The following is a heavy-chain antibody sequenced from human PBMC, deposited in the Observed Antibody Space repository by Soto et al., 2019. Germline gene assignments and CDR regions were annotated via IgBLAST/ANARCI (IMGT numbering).Heavy chain of an antibody. Sequence: QVHLLQSGAEVKKPGSSVKVACKASGGTFSSYSISWVRQAPGQGLEWMGRIIPSPGLLNYAQKFQGRVRITADKSTITAYMELSGLRSEDTAVYYGVLPVSLIPHLGQGTLVTVSS. J-gene: IGHJ4*02. CDR3: VLPVSLIPH. V-gene: IGHV1-69*02. CDR1: GGTFSSYS. CDR2: IIPSPGLL.